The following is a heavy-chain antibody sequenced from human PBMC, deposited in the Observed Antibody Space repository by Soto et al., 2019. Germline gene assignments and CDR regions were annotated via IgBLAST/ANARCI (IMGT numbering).Heavy chain of an antibody. CDR3: AGTTSLQWYYMDV. CDR1: GDSVSSGSNW. V-gene: IGHV4-4*02. CDR2: VFHRGDT. Sequence: PSETLSLTCAVSGDSVSSGSNWWSWVRQPPGKGLEWIAEVFHRGDTHFTPSLKSRVTISIDKSKNQFSLHLNSVTPEDTAVYYCAGTTSLQWYYMDVWGKGTTVTVSS. D-gene: IGHD1-7*01. J-gene: IGHJ6*03.